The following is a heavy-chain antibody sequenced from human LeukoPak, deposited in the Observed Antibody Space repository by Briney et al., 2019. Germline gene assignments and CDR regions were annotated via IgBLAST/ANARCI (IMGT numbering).Heavy chain of an antibody. V-gene: IGHV4-59*12. D-gene: IGHD6-13*01. J-gene: IGHJ4*02. CDR1: GGSISSYY. CDR2: IYYSGST. Sequence: SETLSLTCTVSGGSISSYYWSWIRQPPGKGLEWIGYIYYSGSTNYNPSLKSRVTISVDTSKNQFSLKLSSVTAADTAVYYCAREGDLYSSSWYPFDYWGQGTLVTVSS. CDR3: AREGDLYSSSWYPFDY.